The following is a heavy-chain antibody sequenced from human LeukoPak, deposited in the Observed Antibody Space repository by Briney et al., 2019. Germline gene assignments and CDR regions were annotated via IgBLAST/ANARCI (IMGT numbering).Heavy chain of an antibody. CDR3: AREDYFGSGSYSSEYFHH. D-gene: IGHD3-10*01. CDR2: INSGGSST. CDR1: GFTFSNNW. J-gene: IGHJ1*01. V-gene: IGHV3-74*03. Sequence: GGSLGLSCAASGFTFSNNWLYWVRQAPGKGLVWVSRINSGGSSTTYADSVKGRFTISRDNAKNTLYLQMNSLRAEDTAVYYCAREDYFGSGSYSSEYFHHWGQGTLVTVSS.